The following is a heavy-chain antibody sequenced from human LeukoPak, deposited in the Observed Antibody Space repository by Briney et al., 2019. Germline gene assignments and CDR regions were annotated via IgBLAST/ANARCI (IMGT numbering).Heavy chain of an antibody. J-gene: IGHJ5*02. V-gene: IGHV6-1*01. Sequence: SQTLSLTCAISWDSVSSNSAAWNWIRQSPSRGLEWLGRTYYRSKWYNDYAVSVKSRITINPDTSKNQFSLQLNSVTPEDTAVYYCARDRYDYVWGSYRLNWFDPWGQGTLVTVSS. CDR3: ARDRYDYVWGSYRLNWFDP. CDR2: TYYRSKWYN. D-gene: IGHD3-16*02. CDR1: WDSVSSNSAA.